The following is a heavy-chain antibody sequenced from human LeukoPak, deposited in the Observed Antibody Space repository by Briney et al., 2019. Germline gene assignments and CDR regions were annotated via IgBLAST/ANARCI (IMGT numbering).Heavy chain of an antibody. CDR1: GYTFTSYD. D-gene: IGHD3-3*01. CDR3: ARDRDYDFWSGYYTGYYYYGMDV. CDR2: MNPNSGNT. J-gene: IGHJ6*02. V-gene: IGHV1-8*01. Sequence: ASVKVSCKASGYTFTSYDINWVRQATGQGLEWMGWMNPNSGNTGYAQKFQGRVTMTRNTSISTAYMELSSLRSEDTAVYYCARDRDYDFWSGYYTGYYYYGMDVWGQGTTVTVSS.